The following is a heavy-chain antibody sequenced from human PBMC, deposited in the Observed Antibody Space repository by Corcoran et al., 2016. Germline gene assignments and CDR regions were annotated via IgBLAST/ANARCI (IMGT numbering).Heavy chain of an antibody. J-gene: IGHJ6*02. CDR1: GFTFSSYG. V-gene: IGHV3-30*03. CDR2: ISHNGRTK. D-gene: IGHD1-7*01. Sequence: QVQLVESGGGVVQPGRSLRLSCVVSGFTFSSYGIHWVRQDPVKGLEWVAVISHNGRTKYYADSVKGRLNISRDNSKNTLYLQLNSLTFEETAVYYCARDRGRMGSLELDNYHFGKDVWGQGTTVTVSS. CDR3: ARDRGRMGSLELDNYHFGKDV.